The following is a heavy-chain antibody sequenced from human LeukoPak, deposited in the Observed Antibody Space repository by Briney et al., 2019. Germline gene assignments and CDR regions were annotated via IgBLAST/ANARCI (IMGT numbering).Heavy chain of an antibody. Sequence: GGSLRPSRAASAFTFSSYWMTWVRQAPGKGLVWVSRINTDGSSTNYADSVKGRFTISRDNTKNMLYLQMNSLRAEDTAVYYCARGDSYSSAPLDYWGQGTLVTVSS. CDR2: INTDGSST. V-gene: IGHV3-74*01. CDR1: AFTFSSYW. J-gene: IGHJ4*02. CDR3: ARGDSYSSAPLDY. D-gene: IGHD3-10*01.